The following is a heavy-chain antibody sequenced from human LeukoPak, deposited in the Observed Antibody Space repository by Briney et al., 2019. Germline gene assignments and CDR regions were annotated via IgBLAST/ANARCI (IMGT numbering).Heavy chain of an antibody. D-gene: IGHD1-26*01. CDR1: GFNFRNDA. V-gene: IGHV3-23*05. J-gene: IGHJ4*02. CDR3: LKIIVGGGLGY. Sequence: PGGSLRLSGAVSGFNFRNDALSWVRQAPGKGLEWVSSIDNSGYNTFYADSVKGRFTIFRDNSKNTLSLQMSNLPAEDTVLYYCLKIIVGGGLGYWLQGSLVTVSS. CDR2: IDNSGYNT.